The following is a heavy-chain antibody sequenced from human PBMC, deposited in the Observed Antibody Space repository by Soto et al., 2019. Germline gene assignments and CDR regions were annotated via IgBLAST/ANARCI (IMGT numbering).Heavy chain of an antibody. CDR1: GGSISGYY. J-gene: IGHJ5*02. D-gene: IGHD5-18*01. CDR3: ARDRGYRSGSFGS. V-gene: IGHV4-4*07. CDR2: IYSDGTT. Sequence: TLSLTCIVSGGSISGYYWSWIRQPAGKELEWIGRIYSDGTTNYNPSLKGRGTMSVDTSKKQISLKLTSVTAADTAMYYCARDRGYRSGSFGSWGQGVLVTVSS.